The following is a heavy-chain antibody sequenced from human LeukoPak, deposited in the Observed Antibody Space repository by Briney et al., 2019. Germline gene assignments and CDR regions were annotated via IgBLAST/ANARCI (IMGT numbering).Heavy chain of an antibody. CDR1: GGSFSDYF. D-gene: IGHD4-17*01. CDR3: AGPAYGDYYY. CDR2: INQSGSS. Sequence: SETLSLTCAVYGGSFSDYFWSWVRQPPGRGLEWIGEINQSGSSTYNPSLKSRVTMSVDTSKNQLSLKMTSVTAADTAVYYCAGPAYGDYYYWGQGTLVTVSS. V-gene: IGHV4-34*01. J-gene: IGHJ4*02.